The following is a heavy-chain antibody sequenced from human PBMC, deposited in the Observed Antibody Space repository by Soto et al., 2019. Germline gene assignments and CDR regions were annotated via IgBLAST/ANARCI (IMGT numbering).Heavy chain of an antibody. Sequence: EVQLLESGGGLVQPGGSLRLSCAASGFTFSSYAMSWVRQAPGKGLEWVSAISGSGGSTYYADSVKGRFTISRDNSKNTLYLQMNSXRXEDTAXYYCARVGATTPSYFDYWGQGTLVTVSS. J-gene: IGHJ4*02. CDR1: GFTFSSYA. CDR2: ISGSGGST. CDR3: ARVGATTPSYFDY. D-gene: IGHD1-26*01. V-gene: IGHV3-23*01.